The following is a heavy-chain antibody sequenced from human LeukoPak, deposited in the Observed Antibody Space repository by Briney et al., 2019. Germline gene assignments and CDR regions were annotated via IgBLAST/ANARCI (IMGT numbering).Heavy chain of an antibody. J-gene: IGHJ1*01. Sequence: GGSLRLSCAASGSTFSSYAMSWVRQAPGKGLEWVSAISGSGGSTYYADSVRGRFTISRDNSKNTLYLQMNSLRAEDTAVYYCAKSRGSGSYYPVGYFQHWGQGTLVTVPS. V-gene: IGHV3-23*01. CDR2: ISGSGGST. D-gene: IGHD3-10*01. CDR3: AKSRGSGSYYPVGYFQH. CDR1: GSTFSSYA.